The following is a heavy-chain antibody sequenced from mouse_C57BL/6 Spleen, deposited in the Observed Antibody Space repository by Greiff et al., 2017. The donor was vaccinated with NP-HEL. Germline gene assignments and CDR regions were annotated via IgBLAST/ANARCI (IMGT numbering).Heavy chain of an antibody. CDR3: ARSRQHKDHFGY. CDR1: GYTFTSYD. Sequence: QVHVKQSGPELVKPGASVKLSCKASGYTFTSYDINWVKPRPGQGLEWIGWSYRREGSSKYNEKFKGKATLPVDTCSSTAYMELHSLTSEDIAVHFCARSRQHKDHFGYWGQGATLTVS. D-gene: IGHD3-2*01. J-gene: IGHJ2*01. V-gene: IGHV1-85*01. CDR2: SYRREGSS.